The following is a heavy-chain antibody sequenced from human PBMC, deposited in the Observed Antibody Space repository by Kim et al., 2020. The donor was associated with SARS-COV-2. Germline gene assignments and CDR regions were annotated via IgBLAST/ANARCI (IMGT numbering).Heavy chain of an antibody. CDR1: GFTFSSYS. D-gene: IGHD3-10*01. CDR2: ISSSSSYI. V-gene: IGHV3-21*01. CDR3: ARDPNGGDFDY. J-gene: IGHJ4*02. Sequence: GGSLRLSCAASGFTFSSYSMNWVRQAPGKGLGWVSSISSSSSYIYYADSVKGRFTISRDNAKNSLYLQMNSLRAEDTAVYYCARDPNGGDFDYWGQGTLVTVSS.